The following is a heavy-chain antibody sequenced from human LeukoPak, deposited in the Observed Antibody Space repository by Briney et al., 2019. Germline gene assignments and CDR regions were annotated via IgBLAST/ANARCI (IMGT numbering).Heavy chain of an antibody. V-gene: IGHV3-53*01. CDR3: ASSHYDFWSGSNWFDP. Sequence: GGSLRLSCTVSGFTVSSNSMSWVRQAPGKGLEWVSFIYTTGRTHDSDSVKGRFTISRDSSKNTLYLQMNSLRAEDTAVYYCASSHYDFWSGSNWFDPWGQGTLVTVSS. J-gene: IGHJ5*02. D-gene: IGHD3-3*01. CDR2: IYTTGRT. CDR1: GFTVSSNS.